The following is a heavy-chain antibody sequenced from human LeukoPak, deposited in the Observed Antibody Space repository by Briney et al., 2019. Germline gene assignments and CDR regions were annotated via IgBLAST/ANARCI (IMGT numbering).Heavy chain of an antibody. CDR2: IYTSRST. J-gene: IGHJ6*03. Sequence: SETLSLTCTVSGGPISSHYWSWIRQPPGKGLEWSRYIYTSRSTNYNPSLKSRVTIAVDSFKNQFSLKLSSVTAADTAVYYCARHARGSGPTAGYYMDVWGKGTTVTVSS. CDR1: GGPISSHY. CDR3: ARHARGSGPTAGYYMDV. D-gene: IGHD2-15*01. V-gene: IGHV4-4*09.